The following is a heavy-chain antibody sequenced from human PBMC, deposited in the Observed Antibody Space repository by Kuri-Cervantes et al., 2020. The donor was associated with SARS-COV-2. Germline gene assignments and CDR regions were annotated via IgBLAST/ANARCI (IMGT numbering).Heavy chain of an antibody. D-gene: IGHD1-20*01. V-gene: IGHV1-69*06. Sequence: SVKVSCKASGGTFSSYAISWLRQAPGQGREGMGGIIPIFGTANYAQKFQGRVTITADKSTSTAYMEPRSLRSEDTAVYYCARFSHRGGYNWNQPDYYYGMDVWGQGTTVTVSS. CDR1: GGTFSSYA. CDR3: ARFSHRGGYNWNQPDYYYGMDV. CDR2: IIPIFGTA. J-gene: IGHJ6*02.